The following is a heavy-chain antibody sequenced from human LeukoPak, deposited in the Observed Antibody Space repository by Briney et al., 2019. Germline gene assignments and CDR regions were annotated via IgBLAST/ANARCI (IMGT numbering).Heavy chain of an antibody. V-gene: IGHV3-53*01. J-gene: IGHJ4*02. CDR2: FYGGGST. CDR3: ASGGYCSGGTCPLDN. D-gene: IGHD2-15*01. CDR1: GFSFTNAW. Sequence: GGSLRLSCAASGFSFTNAWMSWVRQAPGKGLEWVSVFYGGGSTYYADSVKGRFTIPRDNSKNTLYLQMNSLRAEDTAVYYCASGGYCSGGTCPLDNWGQGTLVTVSS.